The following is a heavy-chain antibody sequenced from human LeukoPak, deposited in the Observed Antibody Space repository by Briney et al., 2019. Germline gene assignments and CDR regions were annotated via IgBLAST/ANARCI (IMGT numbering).Heavy chain of an antibody. J-gene: IGHJ4*02. D-gene: IGHD2-21*01. Sequence: SVKVSCKASGGTFSSYAISWVRQAPGQGLEWMGGSIPIFGTANYAQKFHCRVTITADESTSTAYMELSSLRSEDTAVYYCARNCGGDCFIPYFDYWGQGTLVTVSS. V-gene: IGHV1-69*13. CDR2: SIPIFGTA. CDR3: ARNCGGDCFIPYFDY. CDR1: GGTFSSYA.